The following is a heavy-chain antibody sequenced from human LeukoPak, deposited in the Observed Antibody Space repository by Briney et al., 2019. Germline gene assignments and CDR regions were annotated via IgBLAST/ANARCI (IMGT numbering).Heavy chain of an antibody. J-gene: IGHJ3*02. D-gene: IGHD6-19*01. CDR3: ARGGIAVALWDAFDI. CDR2: ISYDGSNK. Sequence: HPGGSLRLSCAASGFTFSSYGMHWVRQAPGKGLEWVAVISYDGSNKYYADPVKGRFTISRDNSKNTLYLQMNSLRAEDTAVYYCARGGIAVALWDAFDIWGQGTMVTVSS. V-gene: IGHV3-30*03. CDR1: GFTFSSYG.